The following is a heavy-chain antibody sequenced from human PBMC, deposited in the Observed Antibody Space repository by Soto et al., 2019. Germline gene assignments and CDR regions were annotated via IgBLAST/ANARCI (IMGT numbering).Heavy chain of an antibody. J-gene: IGHJ6*03. V-gene: IGHV1-18*01. Sequence: GASVKVSCKASGYTFTSYGISWVRQAPGQGLEWMGWISAYNGNTNYAQKLQGRVTMTTDTSTSTAYMELRSLRSDDTAVYYCARLVVPAAVYYYYYYYMDVWGKGTTVTVSS. D-gene: IGHD2-2*01. CDR2: ISAYNGNT. CDR3: ARLVVPAAVYYYYYYYMDV. CDR1: GYTFTSYG.